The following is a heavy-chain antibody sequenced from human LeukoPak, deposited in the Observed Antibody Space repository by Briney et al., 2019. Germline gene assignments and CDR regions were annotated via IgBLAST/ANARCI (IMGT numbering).Heavy chain of an antibody. J-gene: IGHJ4*02. CDR1: GGSFSGYY. CDR3: ARGHGDYFDY. V-gene: IGHV4-34*01. CDR2: INHSGST. D-gene: IGHD4-17*01. Sequence: SETLSLTCAVYGGSFSGYYWSWIRQPPGKGLEWIGEINHSGSTNYNPSLKSRVTISVDTSKNQFSLKLSSVTAADTAVYYCARGHGDYFDYWGQGTLVTVPS.